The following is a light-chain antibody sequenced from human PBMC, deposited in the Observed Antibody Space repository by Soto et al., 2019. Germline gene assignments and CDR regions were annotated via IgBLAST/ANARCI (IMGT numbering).Light chain of an antibody. CDR3: QHCDYLPI. CDR1: HDITSY. J-gene: IGKJ3*01. Sequence: DIQMTQSPSSLSASVGDRLTITCQASHDITSYLNWYQHKPGKAPKLLIYDASILEAGVPPRFSGSGSGTDFTLTISGPQPEDVATYYCQHCDYLPIFCPGTTVDFK. V-gene: IGKV1-33*01. CDR2: DAS.